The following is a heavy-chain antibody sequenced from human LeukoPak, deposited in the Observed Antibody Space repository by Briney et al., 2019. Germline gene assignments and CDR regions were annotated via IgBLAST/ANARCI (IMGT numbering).Heavy chain of an antibody. V-gene: IGHV3-48*03. CDR2: ISSSGSTI. CDR1: GFTFSNYE. J-gene: IGHJ4*02. Sequence: GGSLRLSCAASGFTFSNYEMNWVRQAPGKGLEWVSYISSSGSTIYYADSVKGRFTISRDNAKNSLYLQMNSLRAEDTAVYYCARDRGEDYYDSSGYYYYWGQGTLVTVSS. D-gene: IGHD3-22*01. CDR3: ARDRGEDYYDSSGYYYY.